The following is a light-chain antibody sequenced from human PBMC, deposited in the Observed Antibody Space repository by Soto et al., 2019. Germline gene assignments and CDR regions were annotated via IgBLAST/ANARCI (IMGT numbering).Light chain of an antibody. V-gene: IGKV3-11*01. J-gene: IGKJ5*01. CDR2: DAS. CDR1: QSVSSY. CDR3: QQSSNWPP. Sequence: EIVFTQSPATLSFSPVERATLSCRASQSVSSYLAWYQQKPGQAPRLLIYDASNRATGIPARFSGSGSGTDFTLTISSLEPEDFAVYYCQQSSNWPPFGQGTRLEIK.